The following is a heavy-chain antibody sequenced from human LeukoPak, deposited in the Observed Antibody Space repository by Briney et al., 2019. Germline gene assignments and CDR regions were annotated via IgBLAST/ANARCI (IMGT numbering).Heavy chain of an antibody. CDR3: ARDLVVVAATHGMDV. V-gene: IGHV1-18*01. D-gene: IGHD2-15*01. CDR2: ISAYNGNT. J-gene: IGHJ6*02. Sequence: ASVKVSCKASGYTFTGYGISWVRQAPGQGLEWMGWISAYNGNTNYAQKLQGRVTMTTDTSTSTAYMELRSLRSDDTAVYYCARDLVVVAATHGMDVWGQGTTVTVSS. CDR1: GYTFTGYG.